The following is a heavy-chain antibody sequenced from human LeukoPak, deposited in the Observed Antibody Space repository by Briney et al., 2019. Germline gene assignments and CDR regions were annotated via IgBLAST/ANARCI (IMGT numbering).Heavy chain of an antibody. J-gene: IGHJ4*02. D-gene: IGHD5-18*01. CDR1: GGSISSYY. CDR3: ASGGVDTAIFDY. V-gene: IGHV4-59*08. CDR2: IYYSGST. Sequence: SETLSLTCTVSGGSISSYYWSWIRQPPGKGLEWIGYIYYSGSTNYNPSLKSRVTISVDTSKNQFSLKLSSVTAADTAVYYCASGGVDTAIFDYWGQGNLVTVSS.